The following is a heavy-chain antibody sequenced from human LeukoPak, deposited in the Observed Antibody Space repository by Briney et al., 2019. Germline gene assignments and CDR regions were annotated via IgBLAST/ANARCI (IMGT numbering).Heavy chain of an antibody. V-gene: IGHV4-61*02. J-gene: IGHJ6*03. CDR2: IYTSGST. CDR1: GGSISSGSYY. Sequence: SETLSLTCTVSGGSISSGSYYWCWIRQPAGKGLEWIGRIYTSGSTNYNPSLKSRVTISVDTSKNQFSLKLSSVTAADTAVYYCARRGYSSSWNYYYMDVWGKGTTVTVSS. CDR3: ARRGYSSSWNYYYMDV. D-gene: IGHD6-13*01.